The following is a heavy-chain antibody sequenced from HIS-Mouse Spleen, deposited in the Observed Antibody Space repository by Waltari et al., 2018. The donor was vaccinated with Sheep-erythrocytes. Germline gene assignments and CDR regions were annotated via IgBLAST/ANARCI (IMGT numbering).Heavy chain of an antibody. CDR2: ISGSGGST. J-gene: IGHJ4*02. V-gene: IGHV3-23*01. CDR3: AKQTLRRTYCDY. Sequence: LRLSCAASGFTFSSYAMSWVRQAPGKGLEWVSAISGSGGSTYYADSVKGRFTISRDNSKNTLYLQMNSLRAEDTAVYYCAKQTLRRTYCDYWGQGTLVTVSS. D-gene: IGHD4-17*01. CDR1: GFTFSSYA.